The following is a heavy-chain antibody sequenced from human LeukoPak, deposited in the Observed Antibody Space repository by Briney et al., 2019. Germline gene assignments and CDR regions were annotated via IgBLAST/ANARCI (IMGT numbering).Heavy chain of an antibody. D-gene: IGHD4-17*01. Sequence: GGSLRLSCAASGFTFSSYEMNWGRQAPGKGLEWVSYISSSGSTIYYADSVKGRFTISRDNAKNSLYLQMNSLRAEDTAVYYCARFYGDETYFDYWGQGTLVTVSS. V-gene: IGHV3-48*03. CDR2: ISSSGSTI. CDR3: ARFYGDETYFDY. CDR1: GFTFSSYE. J-gene: IGHJ4*01.